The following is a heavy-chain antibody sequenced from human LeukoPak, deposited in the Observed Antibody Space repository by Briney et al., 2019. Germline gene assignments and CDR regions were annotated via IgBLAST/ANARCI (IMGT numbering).Heavy chain of an antibody. V-gene: IGHV3-73*01. Sequence: PGGSLRLSCAASGFTFSDSDMHWVRQASGRGLEWVGRIRSKANSYATAYAASVKGRFTIPRDDSKNTAYLQMNSLRTEDTAVYYCTRVGASNDHWDQGTLVTVSS. CDR2: IRSKANSYAT. D-gene: IGHD1-26*01. CDR3: TRVGASNDH. CDR1: GFTFSDSD. J-gene: IGHJ5*02.